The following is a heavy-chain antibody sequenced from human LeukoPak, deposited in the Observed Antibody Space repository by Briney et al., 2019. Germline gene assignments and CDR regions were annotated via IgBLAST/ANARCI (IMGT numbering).Heavy chain of an antibody. V-gene: IGHV4-59*01. D-gene: IGHD2-21*02. CDR3: ARERTAGREFDY. J-gene: IGHJ4*02. Sequence: SETLSLTCNVSGGSINGYYWSWIRQPPGKGPEWIGYVYHSGSTNYNPFLKSRVTISVDTSKNQFSLKLTSVTAADTAVYFCARERTAGREFDYWGQGTLVTVSS. CDR2: VYHSGST. CDR1: GGSINGYY.